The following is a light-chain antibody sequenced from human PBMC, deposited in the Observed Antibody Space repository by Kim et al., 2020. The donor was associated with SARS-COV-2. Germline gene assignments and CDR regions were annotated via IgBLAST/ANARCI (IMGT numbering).Light chain of an antibody. CDR1: VLAKRY. CDR3: YSAADNNWL. V-gene: IGLV3-27*01. J-gene: IGLJ3*02. Sequence: SVSPGQTARINCSGDVLAKRYARWFQQKPGQAPLLVIYKDSKRPSGIPERFSGSSSGTTVTLTISGAQVEDEADYYCYSAADNNWLFGGGTQLTVL. CDR2: KDS.